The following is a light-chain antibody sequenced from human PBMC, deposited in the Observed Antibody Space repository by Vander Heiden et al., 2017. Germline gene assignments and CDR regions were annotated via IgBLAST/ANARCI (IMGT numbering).Light chain of an antibody. CDR1: QDIISH. V-gene: IGKV1-39*01. J-gene: IGKJ4*01. Sequence: DVHLTQSPSSLPASIGDRVTITCRTSQDIISHLDWYQHSPGKAPKLLVHTGSTLESGVPSRFSGSRSGTNFSLTISSLQADDFATYFCLQRYGALFSFGGGTRLDVK. CDR3: LQRYGALFS. CDR2: TGS.